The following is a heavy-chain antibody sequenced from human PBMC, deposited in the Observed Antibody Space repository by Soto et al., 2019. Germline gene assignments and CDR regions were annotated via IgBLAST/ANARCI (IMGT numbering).Heavy chain of an antibody. Sequence: PSEPLSLTCAVSGGSFSSSNWWGWVRHPPGKGLEWRGKINHSESTNYNPSLKSRVTISVDTSKNQFSLKLSSVTAADTAVYYCARGDMVRRIKGYNWFDPWGQGTLVTGSS. J-gene: IGHJ5*02. CDR3: ARGDMVRRIKGYNWFDP. D-gene: IGHD3-10*01. CDR2: INHSEST. CDR1: GGSFSSSNW. V-gene: IGHV4-4*02.